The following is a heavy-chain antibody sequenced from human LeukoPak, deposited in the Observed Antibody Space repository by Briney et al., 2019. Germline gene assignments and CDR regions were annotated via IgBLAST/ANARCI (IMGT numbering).Heavy chain of an antibody. CDR2: ISGSGAGT. CDR3: AKLTNVAATGTFDY. CDR1: GFTFSSYA. J-gene: IGHJ4*02. Sequence: GGPLRLSCAASGFTFSSYAMGWVRQAPGKGLEWVSAISGSGAGTYYADSVKGRFTLARDNSKNTLYLQMNSLRAEDTALYFCAKLTNVAATGTFDYWGQGALVTVSS. V-gene: IGHV3-23*01. D-gene: IGHD6-13*01.